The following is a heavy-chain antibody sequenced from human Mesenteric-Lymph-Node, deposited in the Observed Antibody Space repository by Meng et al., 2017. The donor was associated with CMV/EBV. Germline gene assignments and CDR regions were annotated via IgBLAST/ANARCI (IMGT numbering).Heavy chain of an antibody. V-gene: IGHV4-34*01. CDR2: VNYMGST. CDR1: GASCSDYY. D-gene: IGHD6-19*01. CDR3: ARGRYTSVEAGLDY. Sequence: AVYGASCSDYYWSWIRQSPGKGLEWSGEVNYMGSTKYNPYLKSRVTMSVDTSKNHFSLEVNPVTAADTAVYYCARGRYTSVEAGLDYWGQGTLVTVSS. J-gene: IGHJ4*02.